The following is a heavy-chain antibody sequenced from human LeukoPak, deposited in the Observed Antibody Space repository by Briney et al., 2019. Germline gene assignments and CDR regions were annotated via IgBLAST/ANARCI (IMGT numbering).Heavy chain of an antibody. V-gene: IGHV1-18*01. CDR1: GYTFTSYG. D-gene: IGHD4-23*01. CDR2: ISAYNRDT. Sequence: ASVKVSCKASGYTFTSYGISWVRQAPGQGLEWVGWISAYNRDTNYAQKVQGRVTMTTDTSTTTAYMELRSLRSDDTAVYYCARDTSGGPYFDSWGQGTLVTVSS. J-gene: IGHJ4*02. CDR3: ARDTSGGPYFDS.